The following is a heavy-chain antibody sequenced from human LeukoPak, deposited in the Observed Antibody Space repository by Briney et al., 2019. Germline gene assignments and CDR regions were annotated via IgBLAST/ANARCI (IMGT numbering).Heavy chain of an antibody. CDR1: GFTFSDYY. Sequence: GGSLRLSCAASGFTFSDYYMSWIRQAPGKGLEWVSHISSFSNFRSYADSVKGRFTISRDNAKSSLYLQVNSLRAEDTAVYYCARPTIAAAGNFEYWGQGTLVTVSS. CDR2: ISSFSNFR. V-gene: IGHV3-11*03. D-gene: IGHD6-13*01. CDR3: ARPTIAAAGNFEY. J-gene: IGHJ4*02.